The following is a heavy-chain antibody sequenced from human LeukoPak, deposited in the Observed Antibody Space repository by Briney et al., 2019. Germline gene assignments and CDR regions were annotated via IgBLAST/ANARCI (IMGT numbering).Heavy chain of an antibody. CDR1: GFTLSRYW. V-gene: IGHV3-7*01. D-gene: IGHD1-14*01. CDR2: INEDGGER. Sequence: GGSLRLSCAASGFTLSRYWMSWVRQAPGKGLEWVANINEDGGERHYVDTVKGRFIISRDNAKNSLYLQMNSLRAEDTAVYYCARGGNLENWGRGTLVTVSS. J-gene: IGHJ4*02. CDR3: ARGGNLEN.